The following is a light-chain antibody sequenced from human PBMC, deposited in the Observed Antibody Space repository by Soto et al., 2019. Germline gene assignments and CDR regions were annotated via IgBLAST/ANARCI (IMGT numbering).Light chain of an antibody. Sequence: EIVMTQSPATLSVSPGERATLSCRASQSVSSNLAWYQQKPGQAPRLLIYVASTRATGIPARFSGSGSGTEFTLTISSVQAEDVAVYYCQQYNGWPRTFGQGTKLEIK. CDR3: QQYNGWPRT. CDR1: QSVSSN. V-gene: IGKV3-15*01. J-gene: IGKJ2*01. CDR2: VAS.